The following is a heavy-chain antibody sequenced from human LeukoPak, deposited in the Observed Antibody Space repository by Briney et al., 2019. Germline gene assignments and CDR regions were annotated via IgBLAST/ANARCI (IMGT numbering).Heavy chain of an antibody. D-gene: IGHD6-19*01. CDR3: ARVGEQWPSSDY. CDR1: GYTFTSYD. J-gene: IGHJ4*02. Sequence: ASVKVSCKASGYTFTSYDINWVRQATGQGLEWMGWMNPNSGNTGYARKFQGRVTITRNTSISTAYMELSSLRSEDTAVYYCARVGEQWPSSDYWGQGTLVTVSS. CDR2: MNPNSGNT. V-gene: IGHV1-8*03.